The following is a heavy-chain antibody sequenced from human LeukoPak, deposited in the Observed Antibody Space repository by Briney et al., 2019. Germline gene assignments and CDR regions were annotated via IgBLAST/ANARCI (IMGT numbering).Heavy chain of an antibody. D-gene: IGHD3-22*01. Sequence: GGSLRLSCAASGLTFSSYSMSWVRQAPGKGLEWVSSISSSSSYIYYADSVKGRFTISRDNAKNSLYLQMNSLRAEDTAVYYCAREGPVTMIVVAYAFDIWGQGTMVTVSS. J-gene: IGHJ3*02. CDR2: ISSSSSYI. CDR3: AREGPVTMIVVAYAFDI. V-gene: IGHV3-21*01. CDR1: GLTFSSYS.